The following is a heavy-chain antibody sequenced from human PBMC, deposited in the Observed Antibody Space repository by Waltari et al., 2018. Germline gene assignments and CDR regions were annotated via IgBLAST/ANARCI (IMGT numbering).Heavy chain of an antibody. CDR2: FSWDGGNT. V-gene: IGHV3-43*01. CDR1: GFTFHDYT. CDR3: VKGFSSGWYGCFDY. Sequence: VQLVESGGVAVQPGGSLRLSCSASGFTFHDYTVHWVRQVPGRGLEWVSLFSWDGGNTHYADLVKGRFTISRDNSKSSLYLQMDSLRTEDTALYYCVKGFSSGWYGCFDYWGQGTLVTVSS. D-gene: IGHD6-19*01. J-gene: IGHJ4*02.